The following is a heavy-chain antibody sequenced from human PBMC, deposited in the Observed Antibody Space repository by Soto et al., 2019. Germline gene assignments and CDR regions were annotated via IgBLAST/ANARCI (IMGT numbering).Heavy chain of an antibody. Sequence: LSLTCTVSGGSIKSDYYWAWVRQFPGGGLQWMGYKYYSGATDSDPSLERRVSFSVDMSKNQFSLNLTSVTVADTAVYYCARGRPNYFYYGLDVWGQGSPVTV. J-gene: IGHJ6*02. CDR1: GGSIKSDYY. CDR2: KYYSGAT. CDR3: ARGRPNYFYYGLDV. V-gene: IGHV4-30-4*01.